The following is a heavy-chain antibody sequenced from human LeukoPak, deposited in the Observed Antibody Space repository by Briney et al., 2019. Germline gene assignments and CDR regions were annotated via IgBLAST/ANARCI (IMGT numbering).Heavy chain of an antibody. CDR1: GFTFSSYA. CDR2: ISYDENNK. J-gene: IGHJ4*02. Sequence: GGSLRLSCAASGFTFSSYAMHWVRQAPGKGLEWVAVISYDENNKYSADSVKGRFTISRDNSKNTLYLQMNSLRADDTAVYYCATGTPDYDSSGYYSAPFDYWGQGTLVTVSS. D-gene: IGHD3-22*01. V-gene: IGHV3-30-3*01. CDR3: ATGTPDYDSSGYYSAPFDY.